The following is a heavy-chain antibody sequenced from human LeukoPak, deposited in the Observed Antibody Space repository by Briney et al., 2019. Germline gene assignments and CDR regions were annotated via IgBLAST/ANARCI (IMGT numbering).Heavy chain of an antibody. CDR2: ISHDGSNK. V-gene: IGHV3-30-3*01. J-gene: IGHJ6*02. D-gene: IGHD5-18*01. CDR1: GFTFSSYA. Sequence: GGSLRLSCAASGFTFSSYAMHWVRQAPGKGLEWVAAISHDGSNKYYAGSVKGRFTISRNNSKNTVYLQMNSLRAEDTAVYYCGRRGGGGIPGYNYGPSREYFYYYGMDVWGQGTTVTVSS. CDR3: GRRGGGGIPGYNYGPSREYFYYYGMDV.